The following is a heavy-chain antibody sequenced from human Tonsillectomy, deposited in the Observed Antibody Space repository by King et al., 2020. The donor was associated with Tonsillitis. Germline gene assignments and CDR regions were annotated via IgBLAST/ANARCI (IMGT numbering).Heavy chain of an antibody. CDR1: GFTFKSYG. D-gene: IGHD5-12*01. V-gene: IGHV3-33*05. J-gene: IGHJ3*02. CDR3: ARDGGYPPSRFDI. Sequence: VQLVESGGGVVQAGRSLRLSCAASGFTFKSYGMHWVRQVSGKGLEWVAAISHDGRKEYYADSVRGRFTIPSDNSKSTLYLQMDTLRAEDTAVYYCARDGGYPPSRFDIWGQGTTVTVSS. CDR2: ISHDGRKE.